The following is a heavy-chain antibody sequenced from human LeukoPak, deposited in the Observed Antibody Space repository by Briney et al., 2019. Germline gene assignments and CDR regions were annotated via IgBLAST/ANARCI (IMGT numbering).Heavy chain of an antibody. CDR3: AREGREYDSTTNDAFDI. D-gene: IGHD3-22*01. V-gene: IGHV3-48*03. J-gene: IGHJ3*02. Sequence: GGSLRLSCAASGFSFSDYEMNWVRQAPGKGLEWVSYIDIGGTPIYYADSVKGRLTISSDDDKNSVFFEMNSLRGEDTAVYYCAREGREYDSTTNDAFDIWGQGTMVTVSS. CDR2: IDIGGTPI. CDR1: GFSFSDYE.